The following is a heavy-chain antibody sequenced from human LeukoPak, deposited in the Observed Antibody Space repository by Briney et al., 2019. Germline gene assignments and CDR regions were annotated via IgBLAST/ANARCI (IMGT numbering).Heavy chain of an antibody. J-gene: IGHJ4*02. D-gene: IGHD4-23*01. CDR3: ARLVNGGFDY. V-gene: IGHV4-39*01. Sequence: PSETLFLTCTVSGGSISSSSYYWGWIRQPPGKGLEWIGSIYYSGSTYYNPSLKSRVTISVDTSKNQFSLKLSSVTAADTAVYYCARLVNGGFDYWGQGTLVTVSS. CDR1: GGSISSSSYY. CDR2: IYYSGST.